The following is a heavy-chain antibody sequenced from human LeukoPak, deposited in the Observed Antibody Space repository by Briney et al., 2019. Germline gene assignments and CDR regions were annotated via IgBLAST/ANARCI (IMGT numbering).Heavy chain of an antibody. J-gene: IGHJ3*02. CDR3: ARGRGIVVVLDAFDI. Sequence: GGSLRLSCAASGFTFSSYAMHWVRQAPGKGLEWVAVISYDGSNKYYADSVKGRFTISRDNSKNTLYLQMNSLRAEDTAVYYCARGRGIVVVLDAFDIWGQGTMVTVSS. CDR1: GFTFSSYA. CDR2: ISYDGSNK. V-gene: IGHV3-30-3*01. D-gene: IGHD3-22*01.